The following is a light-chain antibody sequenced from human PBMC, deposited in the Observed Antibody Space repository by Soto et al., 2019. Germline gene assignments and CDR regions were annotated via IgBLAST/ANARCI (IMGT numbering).Light chain of an antibody. Sequence: DIQMTQSPSTLSASVGDRVTITCRASQSISSWLAWYQQKPGKAPKLLIYKASSLESGVPSRFSGSGSGTEFTLTISSLQPDDFATYHCQQYNSYSPFFGQGTKLEIK. CDR2: KAS. V-gene: IGKV1-5*03. J-gene: IGKJ2*01. CDR3: QQYNSYSPF. CDR1: QSISSW.